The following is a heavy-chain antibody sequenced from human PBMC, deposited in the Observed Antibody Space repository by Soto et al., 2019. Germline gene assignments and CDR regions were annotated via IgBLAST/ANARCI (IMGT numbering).Heavy chain of an antibody. CDR1: GFGSRYYFTNRW. CDR3: ARQGSNGAYVYFAMDV. D-gene: IGHD3-16*01. CDR2: IYPGDSDT. V-gene: IGHV5-51*01. Sequence: PGESLKISCQGFGFGSRYYFTNRWIGWVRQMPGKGLEWIGMIYPGDSDTTYSPSFEGQVTMSVDKSISTDYLQWSSLKASDSATYYCARQGSNGAYVYFAMDVWGQGTTVTVSS. J-gene: IGHJ6*02.